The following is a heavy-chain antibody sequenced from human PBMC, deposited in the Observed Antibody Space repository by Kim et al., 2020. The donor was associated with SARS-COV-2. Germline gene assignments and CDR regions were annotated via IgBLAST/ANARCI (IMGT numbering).Heavy chain of an antibody. Sequence: GSTYSNPSVKSRVTISVDTSKNQFSQKLSSVTAADTAVYYCARRDTEGDYWGQGTLVTVSS. V-gene: IGHV4-39*01. CDR3: ARRDTEGDY. CDR2: GST. D-gene: IGHD5-18*01. J-gene: IGHJ4*02.